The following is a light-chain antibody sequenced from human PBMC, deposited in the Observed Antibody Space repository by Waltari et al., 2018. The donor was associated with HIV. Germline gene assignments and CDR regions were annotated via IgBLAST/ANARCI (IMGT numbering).Light chain of an antibody. CDR3: QQYKSYPIT. CDR1: QDIDNY. Sequence: DIQMTQSPSSLSASVGDRVTITCRASQDIDNYLVWFQQKPGKAPKSLVYAASSLQSGVSLRFSGSGSATDFTLTISSLQPEDCATYYCQQYKSYPITFGQGTRLEIK. V-gene: IGKV1-16*01. CDR2: AAS. J-gene: IGKJ5*01.